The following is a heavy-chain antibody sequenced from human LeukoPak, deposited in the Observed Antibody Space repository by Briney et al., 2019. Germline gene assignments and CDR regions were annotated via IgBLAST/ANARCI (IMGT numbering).Heavy chain of an antibody. J-gene: IGHJ4*02. CDR3: AKDQGGYDYCDY. CDR1: GFTFSSYG. D-gene: IGHD5-12*01. Sequence: GGSLRLSCAASGFTFSSYGMSWVRQAPGKGLEWVSVISGSGGSTYYADSVKGRFTISRDNSKNTLYLQMNSLRAEDTAVYYCAKDQGGYDYCDYWGQGTLVTVSS. CDR2: ISGSGGST. V-gene: IGHV3-23*01.